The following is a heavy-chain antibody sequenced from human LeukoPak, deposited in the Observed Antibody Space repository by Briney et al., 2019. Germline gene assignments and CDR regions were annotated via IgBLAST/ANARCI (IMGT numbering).Heavy chain of an antibody. CDR3: ARDLNDSLDY. V-gene: IGHV1-8*02. J-gene: IGHJ4*02. D-gene: IGHD3-22*01. CDR1: GYTFTSYD. CDR2: MNPNSGNT. Sequence: ASVKVSCKASGYTFTSYDINWVRQATGQGLEWMGWMNPNSGNTGYAQKLQGRVTMTTDTSTSTAYMELRSLRSDDTAVYYCARDLNDSLDYWGQGTLVTVSS.